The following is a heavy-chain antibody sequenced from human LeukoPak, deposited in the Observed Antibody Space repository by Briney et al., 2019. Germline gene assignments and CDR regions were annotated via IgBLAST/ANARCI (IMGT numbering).Heavy chain of an antibody. CDR3: ARDPGTVADPYFDY. V-gene: IGHV3-21*01. CDR2: ISSSSGHI. J-gene: IGHJ4*02. CDR1: GFTFSSYN. Sequence: GGSLRLSCAVSGFTFSSYNMNWVRQPPGKGLEWVSSISSSSGHIHYADSVKGRFTISRDNANNYLYLQMNSLRDEDTAVYYCARDPGTVADPYFDYWGQGSLVTVSS. D-gene: IGHD6-19*01.